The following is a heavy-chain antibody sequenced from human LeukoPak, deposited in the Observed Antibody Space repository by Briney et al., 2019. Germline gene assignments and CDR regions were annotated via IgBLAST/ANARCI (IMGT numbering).Heavy chain of an antibody. V-gene: IGHV5-51*01. Sequence: GESLKISCKGSGYSFTTYWIGWLRQMPGKGLEWMGMIYPGDSDTRYSPSFQGQVTISADKSISTASLQWSSLKASDTAMYYCERQIIAVAGTGAFDIWGQGKMVTVSS. CDR2: IYPGDSDT. J-gene: IGHJ3*02. D-gene: IGHD6-19*01. CDR3: ERQIIAVAGTGAFDI. CDR1: GYSFTTYW.